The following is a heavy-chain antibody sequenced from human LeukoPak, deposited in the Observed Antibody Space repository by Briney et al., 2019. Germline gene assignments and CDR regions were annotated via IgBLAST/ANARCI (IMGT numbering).Heavy chain of an antibody. CDR2: INFSGGTT. CDR1: GYTFTSYG. V-gene: IGHV1-46*01. CDR3: ASRRDGSNYAAFDI. Sequence: ASVKVSCKASGYTFTSYGISWVRQAPGQGLEWMGIINFSGGTTSYPQKFQGRVTMTRDTSTSTVYMELSSPRSEDTAVYYCASRRDGSNYAAFDIWGQGTMVTVSS. J-gene: IGHJ3*02. D-gene: IGHD5-24*01.